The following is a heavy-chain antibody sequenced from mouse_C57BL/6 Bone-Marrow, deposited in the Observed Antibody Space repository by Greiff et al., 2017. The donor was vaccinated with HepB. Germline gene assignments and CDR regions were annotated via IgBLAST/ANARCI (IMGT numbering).Heavy chain of an antibody. D-gene: IGHD1-1*01. V-gene: IGHV14-4*01. J-gene: IGHJ2*01. CDR1: GFNIKDDY. Sequence: EVQLQESGAELVRPGASVKLSCTASGFNIKDDYMHWVKQRPEQGLEWIGWIDTENGDTEYASKFQGKATITADTSSNTAYLQLSSLTSEDTAVYYCSPYYYGSSSDYWGQGTTLTVSS. CDR3: SPYYYGSSSDY. CDR2: IDTENGDT.